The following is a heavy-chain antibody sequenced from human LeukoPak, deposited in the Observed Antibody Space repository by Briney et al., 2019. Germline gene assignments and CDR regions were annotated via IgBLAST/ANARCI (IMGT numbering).Heavy chain of an antibody. CDR2: ISSSSSYI. D-gene: IGHD1-7*01. CDR3: ASAGLELVYYYYYMDV. Sequence: GGSLRLSCAASGFTFSSYSMNWVRQAPGKGLEWVSSISSSSSYIYYADSVKGRFTISRDNAKNSLYLQMNSLRAEDTAVYYCASAGLELVYYYYYMDVWGKGTTVTVSS. CDR1: GFTFSSYS. J-gene: IGHJ6*03. V-gene: IGHV3-21*01.